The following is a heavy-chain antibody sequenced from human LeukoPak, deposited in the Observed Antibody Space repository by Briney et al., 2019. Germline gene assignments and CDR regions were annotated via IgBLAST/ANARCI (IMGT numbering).Heavy chain of an antibody. Sequence: SETLSLTCAVYGGSFSGYYWSWIRQPPGKGLEWIGEINHSGSTNYNPSLKSRVTISVDTSKNQFSLKLSSVTAADTAVYYCARGPYSSGWYPVGYLQHWGQGTVVTVSS. CDR3: ARGPYSSGWYPVGYLQH. D-gene: IGHD6-19*01. CDR1: GGSFSGYY. J-gene: IGHJ1*01. V-gene: IGHV4-34*01. CDR2: INHSGST.